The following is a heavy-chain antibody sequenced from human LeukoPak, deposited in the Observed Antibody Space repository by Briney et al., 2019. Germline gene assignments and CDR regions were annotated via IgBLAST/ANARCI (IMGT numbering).Heavy chain of an antibody. J-gene: IGHJ3*02. Sequence: PSETLSLTCAVYGGSFSGYYWSWIRQPPGKGLEWIGEINHSGSTNYNPSLKSRVTISVDTSKNQFSLKLSSVTAADTAVYYCARESGYYYGPFDIWGQGTMVTVSS. CDR2: INHSGST. V-gene: IGHV4-34*01. CDR3: ARESGYYYGPFDI. D-gene: IGHD3-3*01. CDR1: GGSFSGYY.